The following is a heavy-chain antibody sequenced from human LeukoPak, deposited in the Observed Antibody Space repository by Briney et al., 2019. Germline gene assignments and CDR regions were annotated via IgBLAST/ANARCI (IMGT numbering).Heavy chain of an antibody. CDR3: ARVGAHYGDYRDY. V-gene: IGHV4-39*01. Sequence: SETLSLTCTVSGDSISSGGYYCGWIRQPPGKGLEWIGSISYSGSTYYNPSLKSRVTISVDTSKNQFSLRLSSVTAADTAVYYCARVGAHYGDYRDYWGQGTLVTVSS. J-gene: IGHJ4*02. D-gene: IGHD4-17*01. CDR2: ISYSGST. CDR1: GDSISSGGYY.